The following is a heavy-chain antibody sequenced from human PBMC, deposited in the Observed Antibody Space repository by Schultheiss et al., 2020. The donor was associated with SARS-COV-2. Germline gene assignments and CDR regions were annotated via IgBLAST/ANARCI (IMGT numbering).Heavy chain of an antibody. Sequence: SVKVSCKASGGTFSSYAISWVRQAPGQGLEWMGWINTYNGDANHAQRVQGRVTITADKSTSTAYMELSSLRSEDTAVYYCARVGCSGGSCYRPGGYFDLWGRGTLVTVSS. J-gene: IGHJ2*01. V-gene: IGHV1-69*10. CDR3: ARVGCSGGSCYRPGGYFDL. CDR1: GGTFSSYA. D-gene: IGHD2-15*01. CDR2: INTYNGDA.